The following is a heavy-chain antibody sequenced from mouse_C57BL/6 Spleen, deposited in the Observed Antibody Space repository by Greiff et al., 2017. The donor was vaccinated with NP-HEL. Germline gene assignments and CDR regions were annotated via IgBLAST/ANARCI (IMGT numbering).Heavy chain of an antibody. J-gene: IGHJ3*01. CDR1: GYTFTSYW. D-gene: IGHD1-1*01. CDR3: GKSLSSYRRFAY. Sequence: QVQLQQPGAELVMPEASVKLSCKASGYTFTSYWMHWVQQRPGQGLEWIGEIDPSDSYTNYNQKFKGKSTLTVDKSSSTAYMQLSSLTSEDSAVYYCGKSLSSYRRFAYWGQGTLVTVSA. CDR2: IDPSDSYT. V-gene: IGHV1-69*01.